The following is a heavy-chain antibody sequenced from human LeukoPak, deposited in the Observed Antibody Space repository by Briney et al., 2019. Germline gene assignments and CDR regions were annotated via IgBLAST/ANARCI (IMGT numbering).Heavy chain of an antibody. CDR2: ISDRGDNT. CDR3: AKDYAVGSIDY. CDR1: GFTFSAYG. Sequence: GGSLRLSCAASGFTFSAYGMTWVRQAPGKGLEWVSHISDRGDNTYYADSVRGRFTISRDNSKNTVFLQMNSLRAEDSAVYYCAKDYAVGSIDYWGQGTLVTVSS. V-gene: IGHV3-23*01. D-gene: IGHD3-16*01. J-gene: IGHJ4*02.